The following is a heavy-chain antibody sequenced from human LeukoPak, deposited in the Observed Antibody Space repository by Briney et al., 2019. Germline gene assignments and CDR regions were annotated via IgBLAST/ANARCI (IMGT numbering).Heavy chain of an antibody. CDR2: ITSSDTI. V-gene: IGHV3-48*04. CDR3: ARGGGRAVAAPDY. J-gene: IGHJ4*02. CDR1: GFTFSGYI. Sequence: PGGSLRLSCAASGFTFSGYIMNWVRQAPGKGLEWVSYITSSDTIYYADSVKGRFTISRDNAKNSLYLQMNSLRAEDTAVYFCARGGGRAVAAPDYWGQGTLVTVSS. D-gene: IGHD6-19*01.